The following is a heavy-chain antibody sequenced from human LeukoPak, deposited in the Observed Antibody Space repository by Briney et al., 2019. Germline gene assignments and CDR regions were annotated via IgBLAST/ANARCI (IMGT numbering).Heavy chain of an antibody. CDR3: ARGRSSMVRGSYYYYMDV. CDR2: IYTSGST. CDR1: GGSTSSYY. V-gene: IGHV4-4*07. D-gene: IGHD3-10*01. Sequence: SETLSLTCTVSGGSTSSYYWSWIRQPAGKGLEWIGRIYTSGSTNYNPSLKSRVTMSVDTSKNQFSLKLSSVTAADTAVYYCARGRSSMVRGSYYYYMDVWGKGTTVTISS. J-gene: IGHJ6*03.